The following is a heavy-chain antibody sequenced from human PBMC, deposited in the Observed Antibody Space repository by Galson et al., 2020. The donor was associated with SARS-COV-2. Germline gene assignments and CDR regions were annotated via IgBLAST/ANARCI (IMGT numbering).Heavy chain of an antibody. CDR1: GGTFSGYY. D-gene: IGHD6-19*01. Sequence: SETLSLSCAVSGGTFSGYYWSWIRQPPGKGLEWIGEINHSGSTNYNPSLKSRVTISVDTSTNQFSLKLSSVTAADTAVYYCARGRYSSGWYGDLWWFDPWGQGTLVTVSS. CDR2: INHSGST. CDR3: ARGRYSSGWYGDLWWFDP. J-gene: IGHJ5*02. V-gene: IGHV4-34*01.